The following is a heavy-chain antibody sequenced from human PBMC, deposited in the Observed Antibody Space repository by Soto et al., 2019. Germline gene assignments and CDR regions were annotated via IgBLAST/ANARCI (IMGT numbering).Heavy chain of an antibody. Sequence: QVQLQESGPGPVKPSGTLSLTCAVSGASISDNWWSWVRQPPGKGLEWIGEIYHSGTTTYNPSLKSRVIISVDKSASQISLTLNSVTAADTAIYYCARHVAVPRTRGFDYWGQGTPVTVSS. CDR1: GASISDNW. CDR3: ARHVAVPRTRGFDY. J-gene: IGHJ4*02. CDR2: IYHSGTT. V-gene: IGHV4-4*02. D-gene: IGHD2-15*01.